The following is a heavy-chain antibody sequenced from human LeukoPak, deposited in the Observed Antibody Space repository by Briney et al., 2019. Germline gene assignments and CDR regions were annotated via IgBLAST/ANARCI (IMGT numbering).Heavy chain of an antibody. J-gene: IGHJ4*02. V-gene: IGHV4-59*01. CDR3: ARLRPKGLRLGELSLRVWYFDY. D-gene: IGHD3-16*02. Sequence: SETLPLTCTVSGGSISSFFWSWIRQPPGKGLEWIGYVHSSGSTKYNPSLKSRLIISVDMSKNQFSLKLRSVSVADTAVYYCARLRPKGLRLGELSLRVWYFDYWGQGTLVTVSS. CDR2: VHSSGST. CDR1: GGSISSFF.